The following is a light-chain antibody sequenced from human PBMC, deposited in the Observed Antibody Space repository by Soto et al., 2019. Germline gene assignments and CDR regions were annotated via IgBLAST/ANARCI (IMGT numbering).Light chain of an antibody. CDR2: KAS. V-gene: IGKV1-5*03. CDR3: QQYNSYSWT. J-gene: IGKJ1*01. CDR1: QTISSW. Sequence: DIQMSQSPSTLYGSVGDRLTITGRASQTISSWLAWYQQKPGKAPKLLIYKASTLKSGVPSRFSGSGSGTEFTLTISSLQPDDFATYYCQQYNSYSWTFGQGTKVDIK.